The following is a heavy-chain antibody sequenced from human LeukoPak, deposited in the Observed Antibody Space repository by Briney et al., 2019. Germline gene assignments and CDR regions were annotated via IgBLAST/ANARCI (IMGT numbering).Heavy chain of an antibody. V-gene: IGHV3-21*01. D-gene: IGHD6-13*01. J-gene: IGHJ4*02. CDR2: ISSSSSYI. CDR3: AREGYSSSSRDFDY. CDR1: GFTFSSYS. Sequence: GGSLRLSCAASGFTFSSYSMTWVRQAPGKGLEWVSSISSSSSYIYYADSVKGRFTISRDNAKNSLYLQMNSLRAEDTAVYYCAREGYSSSSRDFDYWGQGTLVTVSS.